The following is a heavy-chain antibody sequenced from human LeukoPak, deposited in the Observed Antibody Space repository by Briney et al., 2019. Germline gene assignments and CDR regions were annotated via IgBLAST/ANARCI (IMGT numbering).Heavy chain of an antibody. D-gene: IGHD4-11*01. CDR3: ARDGTLTTTYYFDY. J-gene: IGHJ4*02. CDR2: ISGSGGST. V-gene: IGHV3-23*01. CDR1: GFTFSSYA. Sequence: GGSLRLSCAASGFTFSSYAMSWVRQAPGKGLEWVSAISGSGGSTYYADSVKGRFTISRDNSKNTLYLQMNSLRAEDAAVYYCARDGTLTTTYYFDYWGQGTLVTVSS.